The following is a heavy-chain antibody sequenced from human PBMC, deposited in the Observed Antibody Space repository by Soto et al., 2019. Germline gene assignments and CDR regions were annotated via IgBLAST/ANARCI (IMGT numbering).Heavy chain of an antibody. J-gene: IGHJ4*02. V-gene: IGHV3-21*01. Sequence: LRLSCAASGFTFSSYSMNWVRQAPGKGLEWVSSISSSSSYIYYADSVKGRFTISRDNAKNSLYLQMNSLRAEDTAVYYCAVRITMVRGVNSFDYWGQGTLVTVSS. CDR2: ISSSSSYI. D-gene: IGHD3-10*01. CDR3: AVRITMVRGVNSFDY. CDR1: GFTFSSYS.